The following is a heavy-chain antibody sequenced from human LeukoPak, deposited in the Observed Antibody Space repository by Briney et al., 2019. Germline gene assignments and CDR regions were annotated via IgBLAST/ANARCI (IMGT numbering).Heavy chain of an antibody. J-gene: IGHJ4*02. D-gene: IGHD3-3*01. V-gene: IGHV3-7*01. Sequence: RAGGSLRLSCAASGFTFSSYAMSWVRQAPGKGLEWVASIKHDGSEKYYVDSVRGRFTISRDNTKNLLYLQMSSLRAEDTAVYYCATDRGWRTSGYYLYYFEYWGQGTLVTFSS. CDR2: IKHDGSEK. CDR1: GFTFSSYA. CDR3: ATDRGWRTSGYYLYYFEY.